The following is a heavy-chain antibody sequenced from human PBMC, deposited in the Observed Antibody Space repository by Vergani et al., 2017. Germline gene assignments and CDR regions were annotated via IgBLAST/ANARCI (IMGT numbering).Heavy chain of an antibody. V-gene: IGHV4-34*01. Sequence: QVQLQQWGAGLLKPSETLSLTCAVYGGSFSGYYWSWIRQPPGKGLEWIGEINHSGSTNYNPSLKSRVTISVDTSKNQFSLKLSSVTAADTAVYYCARANRNRRGTYYYYYVDVWGKGTTVTVSS. D-gene: IGHD2/OR15-2a*01. CDR3: ARANRNRRGTYYYYYVDV. J-gene: IGHJ6*03. CDR2: INHSGST. CDR1: GGSFSGYY.